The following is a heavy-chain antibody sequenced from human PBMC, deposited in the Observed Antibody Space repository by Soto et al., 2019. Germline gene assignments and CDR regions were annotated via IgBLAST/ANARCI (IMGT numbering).Heavy chain of an antibody. CDR2: ISSSSSYT. V-gene: IGHV3-11*06. D-gene: IGHD6-19*01. CDR3: ARVKYSSGWYGGYYFDY. J-gene: IGHJ4*02. Sequence: GSLRLSCAASGFTFSDYYMSWIRQAPGKGLEWVSYISSSSSYTNYADSVKGRFTISRDNAKNSLYLQMNSLRAEDTAVYYCARVKYSSGWYGGYYFDYWGQGTLVTVSS. CDR1: GFTFSDYY.